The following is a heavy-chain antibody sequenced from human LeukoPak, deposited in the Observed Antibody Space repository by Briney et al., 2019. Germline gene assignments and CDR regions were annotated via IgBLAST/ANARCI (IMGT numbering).Heavy chain of an antibody. Sequence: PSETLSLTCTVSGASISSSSYFWRWIRQPPGKGLEWIGTIYYTGSTYYNPSLKTRVTISIDTSKNQFSLRLSSVTAADTAVYFCARASNYFDVVYWGRGTLVTVSS. CDR1: GASISSSSYF. D-gene: IGHD3-22*01. CDR3: ARASNYFDVVY. CDR2: IYYTGST. V-gene: IGHV4-39*01. J-gene: IGHJ4*02.